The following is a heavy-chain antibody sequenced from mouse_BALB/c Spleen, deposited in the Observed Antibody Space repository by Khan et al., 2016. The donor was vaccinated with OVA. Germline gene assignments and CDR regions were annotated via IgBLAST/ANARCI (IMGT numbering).Heavy chain of an antibody. CDR1: GYSITSGYG. Sequence: EVQLQESGPGLVKPSQSLSLTCTVTGYSITSGYGWNWNRQFPGNKLEWKGYISYSGSTNYNPSLKSRISITRDTSKNQFFLQLNSVTTEDTATXYCARTARIQYWGPGTTLTVSS. J-gene: IGHJ2*01. V-gene: IGHV3-2*02. CDR2: ISYSGST. D-gene: IGHD1-2*01. CDR3: ARTARIQY.